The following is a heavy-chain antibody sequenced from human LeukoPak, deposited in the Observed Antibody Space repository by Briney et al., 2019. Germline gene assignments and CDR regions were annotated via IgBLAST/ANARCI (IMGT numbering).Heavy chain of an antibody. D-gene: IGHD2-2*02. Sequence: GGSLRLSCAASGLTFSSYSMNWVRQAPGKGLEWVSYISSSSSTIYYADSVKGRFTISRDNAKNSLYLQMNSLRAEDTAVYYCAREDLGYCSSTSCYTRYYYYMDVWGNGTTVTVSS. V-gene: IGHV3-48*01. CDR1: GLTFSSYS. J-gene: IGHJ6*03. CDR2: ISSSSSTI. CDR3: AREDLGYCSSTSCYTRYYYYMDV.